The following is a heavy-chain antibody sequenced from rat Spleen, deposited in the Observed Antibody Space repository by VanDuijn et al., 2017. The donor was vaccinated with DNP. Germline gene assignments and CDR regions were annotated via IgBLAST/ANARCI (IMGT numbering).Heavy chain of an antibody. CDR2: ISPSGSRT. V-gene: IGHV5-25*01. CDR3: ASLNNYNWFAY. CDR1: GFTFSNYY. Sequence: EVQLVESGGGLVQPGRSLKLSCAASGFTFSNYYMAWVRQAPKKGLEWVAAISPSGSRTYYPDSVKGRFTISRDDAKSGLYLQMNSLRSEDTATYYCASLNNYNWFAYWGQGTLVTVSS. D-gene: IGHD1-10*01. J-gene: IGHJ3*01.